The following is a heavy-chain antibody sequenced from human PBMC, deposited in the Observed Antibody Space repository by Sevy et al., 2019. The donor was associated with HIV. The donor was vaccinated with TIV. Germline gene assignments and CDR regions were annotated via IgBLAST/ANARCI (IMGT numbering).Heavy chain of an antibody. Sequence: GGSLRLSCAASGFAFYEYSMSWIRQAPGKGLEWVATLSFGCGKIRYADSVKGRFTISRDNSKNSFYLQMDNLRLEDTALYYCAREGCSRPHDYWGQGTRVTVSS. V-gene: IGHV3-23*01. J-gene: IGHJ4*02. CDR2: LSFGCGKI. CDR3: AREGCSRPHDY. D-gene: IGHD2-8*01. CDR1: GFAFYEYS.